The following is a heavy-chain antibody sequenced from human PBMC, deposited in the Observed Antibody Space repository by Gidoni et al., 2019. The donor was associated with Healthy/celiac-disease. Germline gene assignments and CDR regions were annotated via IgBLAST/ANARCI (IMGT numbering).Heavy chain of an antibody. CDR2: ISSSSSTI. CDR1: GFTFSSYR. Sequence: EVQLLESGGGLVQPGGSVRLSCAASGFTFSSYRMNWVRQDPGKGLEWVSYISSSSSTIYYADSVKGRFTISRDNAKNSLYLQMNSLRAEDTAVYYCARVYYDFWSGYSTYYFDYWGQGTLVTVSS. J-gene: IGHJ4*02. CDR3: ARVYYDFWSGYSTYYFDY. V-gene: IGHV3-48*01. D-gene: IGHD3-3*01.